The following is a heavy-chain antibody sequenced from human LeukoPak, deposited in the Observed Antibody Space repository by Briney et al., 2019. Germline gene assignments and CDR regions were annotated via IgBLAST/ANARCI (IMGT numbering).Heavy chain of an antibody. CDR3: ARSVAGFDY. CDR2: ISSSSSYT. CDR1: GFTFSDYY. D-gene: IGHD6-19*01. J-gene: IGHJ4*02. V-gene: IGHV3-11*06. Sequence: GGSLRLSCAASGFTFSDYYVSWIRQAPGKGLEWVSYISSSSSYTNYADSVKGRFTISRDNAKNSLYLQMNSLRAEDTAVYYCARSVAGFDYWGQGPLVTVSS.